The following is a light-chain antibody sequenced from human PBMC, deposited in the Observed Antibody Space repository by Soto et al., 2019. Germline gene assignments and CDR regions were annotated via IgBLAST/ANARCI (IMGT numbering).Light chain of an antibody. Sequence: DIQMTQSRSSLSASVGDRVTITCRASQGIGSYLAWYQQKPGKAPRLLIYATSTLQSGVPSRFSGSGSGTDFTLTISSLQPEDVAIYYCQKYNSASRTFGQGTKVDI. CDR3: QKYNSASRT. J-gene: IGKJ1*01. V-gene: IGKV1-27*01. CDR2: ATS. CDR1: QGIGSY.